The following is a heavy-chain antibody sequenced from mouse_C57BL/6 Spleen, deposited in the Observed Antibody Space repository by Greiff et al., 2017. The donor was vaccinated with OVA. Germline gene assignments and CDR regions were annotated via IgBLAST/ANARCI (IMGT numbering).Heavy chain of an antibody. CDR1: GYTFTSYW. CDR3: ARRGGNYLAWFAY. CDR2: IYPSDSET. J-gene: IGHJ3*01. D-gene: IGHD2-1*01. Sequence: QVQLQQPGAELVRPGSSVKLSCKASGYTFTSYWMDWVKQRPGQGLEWIGNIYPSDSETHYNQKFKDKATLTVDKSSSTAYMQLSSLTSEDSAVYYCARRGGNYLAWFAYWGKGTLVTVSA. V-gene: IGHV1-61*01.